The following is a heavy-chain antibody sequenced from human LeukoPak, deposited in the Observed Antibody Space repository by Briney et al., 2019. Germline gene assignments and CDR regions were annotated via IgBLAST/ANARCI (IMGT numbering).Heavy chain of an antibody. Sequence: GGSLRLSCAASGSTFDDYTMHWVRQAPGKGLEWVSLISWDGGSTYYADSVKGRFTISRDNSKNSLYLQMNSLRTEDTALYYCAKGEDYGGNAGNYWGQGTLVTVSS. V-gene: IGHV3-43*01. CDR2: ISWDGGST. CDR3: AKGEDYGGNAGNY. CDR1: GSTFDDYT. D-gene: IGHD4-23*01. J-gene: IGHJ4*02.